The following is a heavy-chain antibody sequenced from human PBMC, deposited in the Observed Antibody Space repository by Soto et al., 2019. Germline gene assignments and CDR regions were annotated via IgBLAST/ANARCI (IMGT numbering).Heavy chain of an antibody. CDR2: IWYDGSNK. V-gene: IGHV3-33*01. CDR1: GFTFSSYG. Sequence: QVQLVESGGGVVQPGRSLRLSCAASGFTFSSYGMHWVRQAPGKGLEWVAVIWYDGSNKYYADSVKGRFTISRDNSRNMVYLQMNSLRAEDTAVYYCARRQTSVSSFDFWGQGTPVTVSS. CDR3: ARRQTSVSSFDF. J-gene: IGHJ4*02.